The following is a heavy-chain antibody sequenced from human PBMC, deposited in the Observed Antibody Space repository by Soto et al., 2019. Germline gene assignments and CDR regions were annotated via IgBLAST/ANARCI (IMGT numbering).Heavy chain of an antibody. D-gene: IGHD3-3*01. V-gene: IGHV1-2*02. CDR2: INPATGAA. CDR3: ARGGGVGVAGSAAFDM. CDR1: GYPVTAYY. J-gene: IGHJ3*02. Sequence: QLHLVQSGAVVKKPGASVTVSCSASGYPVTAYYMHWVRQAPGRGLEWMGGINPATGAAKYTQTFQGRVTMTRDTSTSTVFMELSGLTSGDTAVVSCARGGGVGVAGSAAFDMWGQGTLVTVSS.